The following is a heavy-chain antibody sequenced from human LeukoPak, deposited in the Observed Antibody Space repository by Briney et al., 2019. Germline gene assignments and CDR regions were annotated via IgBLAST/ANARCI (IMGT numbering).Heavy chain of an antibody. CDR1: GYSFDDYG. CDR3: VRLGRDGYTYGAAY. CDR2: INWNGGST. J-gene: IGHJ1*01. V-gene: IGHV3-20*04. D-gene: IGHD5-24*01. Sequence: GGSLRLSCAGSGYSFDDYGMRWVRQAPGKGLDWVTGINWNGGSTGYAASVKGRCTISRDNAKNALYLEMNSLRAEDTGFYYCVRLGRDGYTYGAAYWGLGTLVTVSS.